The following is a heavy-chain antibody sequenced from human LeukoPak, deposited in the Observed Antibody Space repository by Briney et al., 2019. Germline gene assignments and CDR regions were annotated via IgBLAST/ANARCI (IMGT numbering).Heavy chain of an antibody. Sequence: SETLSLTCTVSGGSIGSYYWSWIRQPAGKGLEWIGRIYISGSTDYNPSLKSRVTMSVDTSKNQFSLKLSSVTAADTAVYYCARGAKYSSGWAQPYYYYYYMDVWGKGTTVTVSS. CDR1: GGSIGSYY. CDR2: IYISGST. J-gene: IGHJ6*03. V-gene: IGHV4-4*07. CDR3: ARGAKYSSGWAQPYYYYYYMDV. D-gene: IGHD6-19*01.